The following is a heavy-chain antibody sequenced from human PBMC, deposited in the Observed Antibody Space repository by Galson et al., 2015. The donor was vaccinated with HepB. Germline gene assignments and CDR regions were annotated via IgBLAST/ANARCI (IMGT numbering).Heavy chain of an antibody. CDR3: IRLGDLSGYSTR. D-gene: IGHD2/OR15-2a*01. J-gene: IGHJ4*02. CDR2: IRSKANYYAT. Sequence: SLRLSCAASGFIFSGSAIDWVRPASGKGPEGVGRIRSKANYYATLYVPSLKGRCTISRDDSKNMAYLHMRSLKTEDTAVYYCIRLGDLSGYSTRWGQGTLVTVSS. CDR1: GFIFSGSA. V-gene: IGHV3-73*01.